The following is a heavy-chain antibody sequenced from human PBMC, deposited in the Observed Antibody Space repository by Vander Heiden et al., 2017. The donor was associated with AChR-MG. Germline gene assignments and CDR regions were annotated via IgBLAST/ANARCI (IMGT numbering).Heavy chain of an antibody. CDR3: AKGILLWFGEPYFDY. J-gene: IGHJ4*02. CDR1: GFTFTGYA. V-gene: IGHV3-23*01. D-gene: IGHD3-10*01. Sequence: EVQPLESGGALVQPVGSLRPPCSASGFTFTGYAMSWVRQAPGKGLGWGSAISGSGGSTYYADSVKGRFTISRDNSKNTLYLQMNSLRAEDTAVYYCAKGILLWFGEPYFDYWGQGTLVTVSS. CDR2: ISGSGGST.